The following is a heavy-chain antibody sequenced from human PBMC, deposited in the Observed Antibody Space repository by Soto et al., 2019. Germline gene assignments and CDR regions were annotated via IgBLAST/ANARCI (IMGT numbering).Heavy chain of an antibody. D-gene: IGHD5-18*01. J-gene: IGHJ6*02. V-gene: IGHV3-30-3*01. Sequence: QVQLVESGGGVVQPGRSLRLSYAASGFTFSSYAMHWVRQAPGKGLEWVAVISYDGSNKYYADSVKGRFTISRDNSKNTLYLQMNSLRAEDTAVYYCARDTAMATGLYYYYGMDVWGQGTTVTVSS. CDR2: ISYDGSNK. CDR3: ARDTAMATGLYYYYGMDV. CDR1: GFTFSSYA.